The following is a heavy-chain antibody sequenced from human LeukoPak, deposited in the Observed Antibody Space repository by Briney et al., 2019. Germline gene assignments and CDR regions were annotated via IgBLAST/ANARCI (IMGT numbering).Heavy chain of an antibody. D-gene: IGHD3-10*01. V-gene: IGHV1-2*02. CDR1: GYTFTGYY. CDR3: ARIEAPGDAFDI. J-gene: IGHJ3*02. CDR2: INPNSGGT. Sequence: ASVKVSCKASGYTFTGYYMHWVRQAPGQGLEWMGWINPNSGGTNYAQKFQGRVTMTRDTSISTAYMELSRLRSDDTAVYYCARIEAPGDAFDIWGQGTMVTVSS.